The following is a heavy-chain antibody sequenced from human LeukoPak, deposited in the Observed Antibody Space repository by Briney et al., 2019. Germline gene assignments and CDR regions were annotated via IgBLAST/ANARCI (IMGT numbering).Heavy chain of an antibody. CDR1: GFTFSSYV. D-gene: IGHD5-24*01. J-gene: IGHJ4*02. CDR2: ISHDGII. Sequence: GGSLRLSCETAGFTFSSYVMHWVRRTPGKGLVWVSRISHDGIISYADSVKGRFTISRDNAKDTLILQMNSLRVEDTAVYYCARDWVYKIDYWGRGTLVTVSS. CDR3: ARDWVYKIDY. V-gene: IGHV3-74*01.